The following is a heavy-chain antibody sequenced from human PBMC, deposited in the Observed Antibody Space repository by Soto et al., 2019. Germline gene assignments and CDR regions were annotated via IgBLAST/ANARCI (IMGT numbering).Heavy chain of an antibody. CDR3: AAYSSGWYAY. J-gene: IGHJ4*02. CDR2: IYYSGST. V-gene: IGHV4-61*01. Sequence: SETLSLTCTVSGGSVSSGSYYWSWIRQPPGKGLEWIGYIYYSGSTNYNPSLKSRVTISVDTSKNQFSLKLSSVTAADTAVYYCAAYSSGWYAYWGQGTLVTVSS. D-gene: IGHD6-19*01. CDR1: GGSVSSGSYY.